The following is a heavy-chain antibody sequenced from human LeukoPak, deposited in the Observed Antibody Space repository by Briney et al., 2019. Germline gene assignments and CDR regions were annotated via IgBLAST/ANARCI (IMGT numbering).Heavy chain of an antibody. CDR3: ARVGTLAFDI. Sequence: PSETLSLTSTLSRGSTTASYWCSIRQPPGERLEWIGYVYYSGNTNYNPSLQSRVTISVDTSKNQFSLNLNSVTAADTALYYCARVGTLAFDIWGQGTMVTVSS. D-gene: IGHD1-14*01. J-gene: IGHJ3*02. CDR1: RGSTTASY. V-gene: IGHV4-59*01. CDR2: VYYSGNT.